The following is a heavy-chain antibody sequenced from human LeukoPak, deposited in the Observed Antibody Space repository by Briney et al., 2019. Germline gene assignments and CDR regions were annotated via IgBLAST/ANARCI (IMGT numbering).Heavy chain of an antibody. CDR3: ARDSPLWGELDFDY. V-gene: IGHV1-8*01. CDR2: MNSNSGNT. J-gene: IGHJ4*02. CDR1: GYTFTSYD. Sequence: ASVKVSCTASGYTFTSYDINWVRQATGQGLEWMGWMNSNSGNTGYAQKFQGRVNMTRNTSISTAYLELSSLRSDDTAVYYCARDSPLWGELDFDYWGQGTLVTVSS. D-gene: IGHD3-16*01.